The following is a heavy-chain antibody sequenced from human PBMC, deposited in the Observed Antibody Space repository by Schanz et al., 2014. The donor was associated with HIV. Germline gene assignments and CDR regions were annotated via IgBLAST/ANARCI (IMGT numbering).Heavy chain of an antibody. CDR2: ISPNNGNR. Sequence: QVQLVQSGAEVKKPGASVKVSCKASGYTFTTYGITWVRQAPGQGLEWMGWISPNNGNRNYAQKLQGRVTMTTDTSTTTAYMELRSLRSDETAMYYCAREGDGASVTGTSDYWGQGTLVTVSS. V-gene: IGHV1-18*01. J-gene: IGHJ4*02. CDR3: AREGDGASVTGTSDY. CDR1: GYTFTTYG. D-gene: IGHD1-20*01.